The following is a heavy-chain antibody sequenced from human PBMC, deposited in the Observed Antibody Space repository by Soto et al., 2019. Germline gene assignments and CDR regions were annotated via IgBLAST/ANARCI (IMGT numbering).Heavy chain of an antibody. Sequence: GGSLRLSCATSGFSISDSYMSWIRQAPGKGLEWISYISPRSTFRDYADSLKGRFTISGDSVKNSVYLQMNNLTADDTGVYYCARGGGGGLFDPWGQGSLVTVSS. V-gene: IGHV3-11*06. J-gene: IGHJ5*02. CDR3: ARGGGGGLFDP. CDR1: GFSISDSY. D-gene: IGHD2-21*01. CDR2: ISPRSTFR.